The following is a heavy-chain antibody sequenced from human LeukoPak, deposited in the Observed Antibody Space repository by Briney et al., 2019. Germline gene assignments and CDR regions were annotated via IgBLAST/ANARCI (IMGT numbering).Heavy chain of an antibody. J-gene: IGHJ6*02. D-gene: IGHD5-24*01. Sequence: PGGSLRLSCAASGFTFSSYGMHWVRQAPGKGLEWVAVIWYDGSNKYYADSVKGRFTISRDNSKNTLYLQMNSLRAEDTAVYYCARDRGRDGYNRPSIYYYYYYGMDVWGQGTTVTVSS. CDR3: ARDRGRDGYNRPSIYYYYYYGMDV. CDR2: IWYDGSNK. V-gene: IGHV3-33*08. CDR1: GFTFSSYG.